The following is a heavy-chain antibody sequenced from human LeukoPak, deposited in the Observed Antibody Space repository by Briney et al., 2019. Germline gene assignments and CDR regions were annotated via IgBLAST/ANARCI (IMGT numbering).Heavy chain of an antibody. D-gene: IGHD3-10*01. CDR2: IYTSGST. V-gene: IGHV4-4*09. Sequence: SETLSLTCTVSGGSISSYYWSWIRQPPGKGLEWIGYIYTSGSTNYNPSLKSRVTISVDTSKNQFSLKLSSVTAADTAVYYCARHGPITMVRAVIIKDNWFDPWGQGTLVTVSS. CDR3: ARHGPITMVRAVIIKDNWFDP. J-gene: IGHJ5*02. CDR1: GGSISSYY.